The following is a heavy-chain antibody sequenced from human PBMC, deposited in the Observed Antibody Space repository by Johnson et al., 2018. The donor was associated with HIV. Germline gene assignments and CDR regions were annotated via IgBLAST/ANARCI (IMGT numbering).Heavy chain of an antibody. CDR1: GFTFSSYW. V-gene: IGHV3-7*01. J-gene: IGHJ3*02. CDR3: ARVKFSDYYDSSGYRFPDAFES. CDR2: IKRDGSEK. D-gene: IGHD3-22*01. Sequence: VQLVESGGGLIQPGGSLRLSCVASGFTFSSYWMSWVRQVPGKAPEWVANIKRDGSEKYYVDSVKGRFTISRDNAKNSLYLQMNSLRAEDTAVYYCARVKFSDYYDSSGYRFPDAFESWGQGTMVTVSS.